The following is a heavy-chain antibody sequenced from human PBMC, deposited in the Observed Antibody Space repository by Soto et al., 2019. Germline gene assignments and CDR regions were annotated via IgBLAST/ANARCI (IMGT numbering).Heavy chain of an antibody. V-gene: IGHV4-34*01. CDR1: GGSFNGYY. CDR3: ARGITTIPAVQGDAPDNCYFDS. D-gene: IGHD3-22*01. J-gene: IGHJ4*02. CDR2: VNHSGST. Sequence: PSETLSLTCAVYGGSFNGYYWTWVRQPPGKGLEWIGDVNHSGSTNQNPSLKSRVTISVDTSKNQFSLKLKSVTAADTAVYFCARGITTIPAVQGDAPDNCYFDSWGLGTLVTVS.